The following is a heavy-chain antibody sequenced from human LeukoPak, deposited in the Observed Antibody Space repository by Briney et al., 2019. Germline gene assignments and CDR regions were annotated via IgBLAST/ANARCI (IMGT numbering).Heavy chain of an antibody. J-gene: IGHJ6*03. Sequence: GSLRLSCAASGFTFSKYAMTWIRQPPGKGLEWIGEINHSGSTNYNPSLKSRVTISVDTSKNQFSLKLSSVTAADTAVYYCARRGDSSSWYFYYYYMDVWGKGTTVTISS. CDR3: ARRGDSSSWYFYYYYMDV. CDR2: INHSGST. D-gene: IGHD6-13*01. V-gene: IGHV4-34*01. CDR1: GFTFSKYA.